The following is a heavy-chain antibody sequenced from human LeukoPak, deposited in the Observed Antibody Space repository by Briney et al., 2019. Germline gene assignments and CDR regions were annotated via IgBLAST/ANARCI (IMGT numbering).Heavy chain of an antibody. CDR3: ASRDGYNTQDYYYYYMDV. J-gene: IGHJ6*03. CDR1: GGTFSSYA. V-gene: IGHV1-69*05. D-gene: IGHD5-24*01. CDR2: IIPIFGTA. Sequence: ASVKVSCKASGGTFSSYAISWVRQAPGQGLEWMGGIIPIFGTANYAQKFQGRVTITTDESTSTAYMELSSLGSEDTAVYYCASRDGYNTQDYYYYYMDVWGKGTTVTVSS.